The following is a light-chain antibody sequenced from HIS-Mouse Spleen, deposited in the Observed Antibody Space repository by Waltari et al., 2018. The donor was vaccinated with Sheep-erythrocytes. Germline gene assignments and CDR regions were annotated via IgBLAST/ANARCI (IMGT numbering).Light chain of an antibody. Sequence: QSALTQPPSASGSPGQSVTISCTGTSSDVGGYHYVSLYQQHPGKAPNIMIYEVSKRPSGVPDRFSGSKSGNTASLTVSGLQAEDEADYYCSSYAGSNNWVFGGGTKLTVL. CDR3: SSYAGSNNWV. CDR1: SSDVGGYHY. J-gene: IGLJ3*02. V-gene: IGLV2-8*01. CDR2: EVS.